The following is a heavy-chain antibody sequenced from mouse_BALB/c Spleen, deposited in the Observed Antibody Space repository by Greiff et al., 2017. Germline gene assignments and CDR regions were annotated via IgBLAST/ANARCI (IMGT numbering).Heavy chain of an antibody. Sequence: EVQLQQSGPGLVKPSQSLSLTCTVTGYSITSDYAWNWIRQFPGNKLEWMGYISYSGSTSYNPSLKSRISITRDTSKNQFFLQLNSVTTEDTATYYCANDDGYSFAYWGQGTLVTVSA. CDR1: GYSITSDYA. J-gene: IGHJ3*01. CDR2: ISYSGST. V-gene: IGHV3-2*02. CDR3: ANDDGYSFAY. D-gene: IGHD2-3*01.